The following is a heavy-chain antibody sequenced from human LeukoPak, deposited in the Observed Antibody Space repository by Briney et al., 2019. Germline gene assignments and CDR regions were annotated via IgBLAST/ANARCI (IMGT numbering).Heavy chain of an antibody. J-gene: IGHJ4*02. CDR2: ISGSGGST. V-gene: IGHV3-23*01. CDR1: GFTFSSYA. Sequence: PGGSLRLSCAASGFTFSSYAMSWVRQAPGKGLEWVPAISGSGGSTYYADSVKGRFTISRGNSKNTLYLQMNSLRAEDTAVYYCARGHYYDSSGPWDYWGQGTLVAVSS. CDR3: ARGHYYDSSGPWDY. D-gene: IGHD3-22*01.